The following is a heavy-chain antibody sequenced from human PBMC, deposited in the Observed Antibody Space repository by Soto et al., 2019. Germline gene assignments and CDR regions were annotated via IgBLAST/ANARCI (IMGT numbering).Heavy chain of an antibody. D-gene: IGHD6-13*01. CDR3: ARAIARDGSSWYRGGYDS. J-gene: IGHJ4*02. CDR1: GYTFNAYY. Sequence: QVRLLQSGAEVKKSGASVKVSCKASGYTFNAYYIHWMRQAPGQGLEWMGWINPDTGGTDYAQKLQGWVTMTRDTSSTTAYMELASLKSDDTAVYYCARAIARDGSSWYRGGYDSWGQGTLVTVS. CDR2: INPDTGGT. V-gene: IGHV1-2*04.